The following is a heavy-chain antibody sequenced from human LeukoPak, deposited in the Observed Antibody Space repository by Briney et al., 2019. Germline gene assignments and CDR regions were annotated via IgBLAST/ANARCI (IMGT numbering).Heavy chain of an antibody. CDR2: MNPNSGDR. CDR3: ARANDSSGYYGPLFDY. Sequence: ASVKVSCKASGYTFSSYDINWVRQATGQGLEWMGWMNPNSGDRGYAQKFQGRVTITRNTSISTAYMELSSLRSEDTAVYYCARANDSSGYYGPLFDYWGQGTLVTVSS. CDR1: GYTFSSYD. D-gene: IGHD3-22*01. V-gene: IGHV1-8*03. J-gene: IGHJ4*02.